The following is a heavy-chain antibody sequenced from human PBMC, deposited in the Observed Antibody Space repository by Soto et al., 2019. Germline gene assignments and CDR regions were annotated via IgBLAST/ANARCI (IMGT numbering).Heavy chain of an antibody. CDR3: ASLSAPDDF. CDR1: GLTLSHYW. V-gene: IGHV3-74*01. CDR2: ISNDERNI. Sequence: EVLLVESGGGLVQPGGSMRLACAASGLTLSHYWMHWVRQVPGKGLVWVAEISNDERNIRTPYADSVKGRFTVSRDDAKNTLYLQMNSLGGDDTAVYYCASLSAPDDFWGQGAQVTVSS. D-gene: IGHD6-25*01. J-gene: IGHJ4*02.